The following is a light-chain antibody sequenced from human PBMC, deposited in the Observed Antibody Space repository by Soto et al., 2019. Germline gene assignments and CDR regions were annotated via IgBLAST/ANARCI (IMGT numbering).Light chain of an antibody. V-gene: IGLV2-14*01. Sequence: QSALTQPASVSGSPGQSITISCTGTSSDVGGYNYVSWYQQHPGKAPKLMIYDVSYRPSGVSNRFSGSKSGNTASLTISGLQAEYEADYSCSSYTSSSTVVFGGGTKLTVL. CDR1: SSDVGGYNY. J-gene: IGLJ3*02. CDR3: SSYTSSSTVV. CDR2: DVS.